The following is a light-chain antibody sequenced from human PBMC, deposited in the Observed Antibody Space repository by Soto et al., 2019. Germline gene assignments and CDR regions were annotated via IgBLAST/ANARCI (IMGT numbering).Light chain of an antibody. CDR3: QQRSNWPPLIT. J-gene: IGKJ5*01. CDR1: QSVTSY. CDR2: DIS. V-gene: IGKV3-11*01. Sequence: EIVLTQSPGTLSLSPGDGATLSCRTSQSVTSYLAWYQQKPGQAPRLLIYDISKRATGIPDRFSGSGSGTDFTLTISSLQPEDFAAYYCQQRSNWPPLITFGQGTRLEI.